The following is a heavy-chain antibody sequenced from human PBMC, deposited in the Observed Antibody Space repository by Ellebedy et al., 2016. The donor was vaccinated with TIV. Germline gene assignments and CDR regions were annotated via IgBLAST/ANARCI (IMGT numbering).Heavy chain of an antibody. CDR1: GYTFTSYG. CDR2: ISAYNGNT. Sequence: ASVKVSCXASGYTFTSYGISWVRQAPGQGLEWMGWISAYNGNTNYAQKLQGRVTMTTDTSTSTAYMELRSLRSDDTAVYYCATREAVAGTDYWGQGTLVTVSS. V-gene: IGHV1-18*01. CDR3: ATREAVAGTDY. J-gene: IGHJ4*02. D-gene: IGHD6-19*01.